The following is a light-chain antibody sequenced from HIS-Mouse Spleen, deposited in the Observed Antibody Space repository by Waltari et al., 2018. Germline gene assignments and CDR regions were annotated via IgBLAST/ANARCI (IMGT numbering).Light chain of an antibody. V-gene: IGKV4-1*01. CDR2: WAS. CDR1: NKNY. Sequence: DIVMTQSPDSLAVSLGEMATINNKNYLAWYQQKPGQPPKLLIYWASTRESGVPDRFSGRGSGTDFTLAISSLQAEDVAVYYGQQYYSTPLTFGGGTKVEIK. CDR3: QQYYSTPLT. J-gene: IGKJ4*01.